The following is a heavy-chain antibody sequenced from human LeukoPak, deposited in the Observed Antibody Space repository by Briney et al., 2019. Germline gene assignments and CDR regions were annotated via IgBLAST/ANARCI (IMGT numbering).Heavy chain of an antibody. CDR3: ARGVNGDSRFDP. J-gene: IGHJ5*02. D-gene: IGHD4-17*01. CDR2: ISRSSSTI. V-gene: IGHV3-48*01. Sequence: GGSLRLSCVASGFSFSSYSMNWVRQAPGKGLEWVSYISRSSSTIYYADSVKGRFTISRDNAKNSLYLQMNSLRAEDTAVYYCARGVNGDSRFDPWGQGTLVTVSS. CDR1: GFSFSSYS.